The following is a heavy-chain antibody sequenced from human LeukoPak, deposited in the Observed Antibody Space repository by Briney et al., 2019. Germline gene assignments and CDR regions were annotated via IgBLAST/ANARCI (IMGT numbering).Heavy chain of an antibody. J-gene: IGHJ4*02. Sequence: GGSLRLSCAASGFTFSSYAMHWVRQAPGKGLEYVSAISGSGGSTYYADSVKGRFTISRDNSKNTLYLQVNSLRAEDTAVYFCAKDRLGGPYFFHYWGQGTLVTVSS. V-gene: IGHV3-23*01. CDR2: ISGSGGST. CDR3: AKDRLGGPYFFHY. CDR1: GFTFSSYA. D-gene: IGHD3-16*01.